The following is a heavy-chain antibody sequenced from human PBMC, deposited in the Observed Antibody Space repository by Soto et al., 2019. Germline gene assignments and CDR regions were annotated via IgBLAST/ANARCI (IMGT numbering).Heavy chain of an antibody. V-gene: IGHV4-31*03. CDR2: TYYSGNT. J-gene: IGHJ4*02. CDR1: GGSISSGGYY. D-gene: IGHD6-19*01. Sequence: QVQLQESGPGLIEPSQTLTLTCTVSGGSISSGGYYWNWIRQHPGKGLEWIGYTYYSGNTYYNPSLNSRVTISADTSKSQSSLKLSSVTAADTAVYYCARLSSSGWPIEYWGQGTLVTVSS. CDR3: ARLSSSGWPIEY.